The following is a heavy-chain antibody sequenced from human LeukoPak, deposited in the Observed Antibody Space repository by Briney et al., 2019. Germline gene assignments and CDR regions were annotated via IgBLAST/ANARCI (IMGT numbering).Heavy chain of an antibody. Sequence: ASVKVSCKASGYIFTGYYMHWVRQAPGQGLEWMGWINPNSGGTNYAQKFQGRVTMTRDTSTSTVYMELSSLRSEDTAVYYCAREAKRYGSLSYWGQGTLVTVSS. J-gene: IGHJ4*02. CDR1: GYIFTGYY. CDR2: INPNSGGT. D-gene: IGHD4-17*01. V-gene: IGHV1-2*02. CDR3: AREAKRYGSLSY.